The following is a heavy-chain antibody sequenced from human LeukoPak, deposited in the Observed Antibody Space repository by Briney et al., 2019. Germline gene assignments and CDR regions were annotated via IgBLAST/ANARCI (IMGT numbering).Heavy chain of an antibody. V-gene: IGHV3-33*01. CDR2: IWYTGSDK. D-gene: IGHD6-13*01. CDR1: GFRFSNYG. J-gene: IGHJ4*02. Sequence: GGSLRLSCAAAGFRFSNYGMQWVRQAPGKRQEWVALIWYTGSDKPYADSVKGRFTIQKAHSKTTLSLHRNSLRPQATAVYYCVTVRGHDSRRGYSDYGGQGTLVTVSA. CDR3: VTVRGHDSRRGYSDY.